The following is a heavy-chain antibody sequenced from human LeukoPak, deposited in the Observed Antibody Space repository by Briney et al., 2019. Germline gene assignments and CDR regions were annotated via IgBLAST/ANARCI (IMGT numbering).Heavy chain of an antibody. CDR2: INPNSGGT. V-gene: IGHV1-2*06. CDR3: ARGLVGATSWFDP. CDR1: GYTFTGYY. J-gene: IGHJ5*02. D-gene: IGHD1-26*01. Sequence: ASVKVSCKASGYTFTGYYMHWLRQAPGQGLEWMGRINPNSGGTNYAQKFQGRVTVTRDTSISTAYMELSRLRSDDTAVYYCARGLVGATSWFDPWGQGTLVTVSS.